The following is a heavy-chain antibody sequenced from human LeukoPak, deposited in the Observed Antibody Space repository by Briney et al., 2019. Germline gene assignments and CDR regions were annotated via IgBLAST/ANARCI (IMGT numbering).Heavy chain of an antibody. J-gene: IGHJ4*02. CDR2: ISGSGGST. Sequence: PGGSLRLSCAVSGITLSNYGMSWLRQAPGKGLEWVSAISGSGGSTYYADSVKGRFTISRDNSKNTLYLQMNSLRAEDTAVYYCAKGLPGIAVAGTGDYWGQGTLVTVSS. V-gene: IGHV3-23*01. D-gene: IGHD6-19*01. CDR1: GITLSNYG. CDR3: AKGLPGIAVAGTGDY.